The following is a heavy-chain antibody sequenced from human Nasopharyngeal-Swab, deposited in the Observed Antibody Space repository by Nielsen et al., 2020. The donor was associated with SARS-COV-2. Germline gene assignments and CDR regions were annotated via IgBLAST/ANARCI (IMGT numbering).Heavy chain of an antibody. D-gene: IGHD1-26*01. Sequence: GGSLRLSCAASGFTFSSYWMSWVRQAPGKGLEWVANIKQDGSEKNYVDSVKGRFTTSRDNAKNSLYLQMNSLRAEDTAVYYCVRDSGSYLGIDYWGQGTLVTVSS. J-gene: IGHJ4*02. CDR2: IKQDGSEK. V-gene: IGHV3-7*01. CDR1: GFTFSSYW. CDR3: VRDSGSYLGIDY.